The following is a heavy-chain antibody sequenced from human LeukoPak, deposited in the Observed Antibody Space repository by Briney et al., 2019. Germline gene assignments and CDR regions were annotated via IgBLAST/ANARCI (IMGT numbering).Heavy chain of an antibody. CDR1: GFTFSSYG. Sequence: PGGSLRLSCAASGFTFSSYGMHWVRQAPGKGLEWVAVISYDGSNKYYADSAKGRFTISRDNSKNTLYLQMNSLRAEDTAAYYCAKDSRSYGVHWGQGTLVTVSS. CDR2: ISYDGSNK. V-gene: IGHV3-30*18. D-gene: IGHD1-26*01. CDR3: AKDSRSYGVH. J-gene: IGHJ4*02.